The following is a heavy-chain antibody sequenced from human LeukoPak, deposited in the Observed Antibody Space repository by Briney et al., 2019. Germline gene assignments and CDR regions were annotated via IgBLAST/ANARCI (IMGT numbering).Heavy chain of an antibody. CDR2: IKQDGSKK. V-gene: IGHV3-7*04. CDR3: TRVGYIDEGIDY. D-gene: IGHD5-24*01. J-gene: IGHJ4*02. Sequence: PGGSLRLSCAASGFTFSNYWMTWVRQAPGKGLEWVANIKQDGSKKSYVDSVKGRFTISRDNAKNSLYLQMNSLRAEDTAMYYCTRVGYIDEGIDYWGQGTLVTVSS. CDR1: GFTFSNYW.